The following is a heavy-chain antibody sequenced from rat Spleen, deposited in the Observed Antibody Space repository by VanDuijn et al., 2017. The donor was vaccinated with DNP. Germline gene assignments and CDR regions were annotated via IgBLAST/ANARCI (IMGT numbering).Heavy chain of an antibody. D-gene: IGHD1-1*01. V-gene: IGHV5S13*01. CDR2: ISTIGTKN. CDR1: GFTFNNYY. J-gene: IGHJ3*01. CDR3: TTVTSGWFAY. Sequence: EVQLVQSGGGLVQPGGSLKLSCTASGFTFNNYYMAWVRQAPKKGLEWLATISTIGTKNYYPDSVKGRFTISRDNAKNTQYLQMDSLRSADSATYYCTTVTSGWFAYWGQGTLVTVSS.